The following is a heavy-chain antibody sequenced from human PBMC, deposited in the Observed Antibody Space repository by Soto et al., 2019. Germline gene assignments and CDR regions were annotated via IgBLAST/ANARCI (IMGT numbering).Heavy chain of an antibody. Sequence: PGGSLRLSCAASGFTFNRYAMNWVRQAPGKGLAWVSAIGTDSNTYYADSVKGRFTISRDNSRTTLYLQMNGLRADDTALYYCVRKYPGTRPFDYWGQGTLVTVSS. D-gene: IGHD6-6*01. J-gene: IGHJ4*01. CDR3: VRKYPGTRPFDY. V-gene: IGHV3-23*01. CDR2: IGTDSNT. CDR1: GFTFNRYA.